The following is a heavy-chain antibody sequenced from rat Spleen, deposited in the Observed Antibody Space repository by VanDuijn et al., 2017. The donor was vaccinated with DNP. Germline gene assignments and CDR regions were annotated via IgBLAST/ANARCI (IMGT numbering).Heavy chain of an antibody. CDR3: TGRGPSFDY. V-gene: IGHV10-5*01. Sequence: VQVVESGGGLVQPKGSLKLSCAASGFDFNSYVMSWVRQAPGKGLDWVARIRTKPNNYATYYADSVKGRFTISRDDSKSMVYLQMDNLKTEDTAMYYCTGRGPSFDYWGQGVMVTVSS. J-gene: IGHJ2*01. CDR1: GFDFNSYV. CDR2: IRTKPNNYAT. D-gene: IGHD4-3*01.